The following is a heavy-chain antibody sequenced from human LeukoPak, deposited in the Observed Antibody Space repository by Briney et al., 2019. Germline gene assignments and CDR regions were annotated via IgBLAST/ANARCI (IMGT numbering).Heavy chain of an antibody. CDR2: VNQGGTEK. V-gene: IGHV3-7*01. CDR1: GFTFSSQW. Sequence: PGGSLRLSCAASGFTFSSQWMSWVRQAPGKGLEWVANVNQGGTEKYYVDSVKGRFTISRDNSKNTLYLQMNSLRAEDTAVYYCAKDESLYFDYWGQGTLVTVSS. CDR3: AKDESLYFDY. J-gene: IGHJ4*02.